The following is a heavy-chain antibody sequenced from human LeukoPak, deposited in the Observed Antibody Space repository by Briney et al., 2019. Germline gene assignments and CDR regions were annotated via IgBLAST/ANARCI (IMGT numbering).Heavy chain of an antibody. Sequence: ASVKVSCKASGYTFTSYGISRVRQAPGQGLEWMGWISAYNGNTNYAQKLQSRVTMTTDTSTSTAYMELRSLRSDDTAVYYCARELGRGYDSSGYYWGQGTLVTVSS. D-gene: IGHD3-22*01. J-gene: IGHJ4*02. CDR1: GYTFTSYG. CDR3: ARELGRGYDSSGYY. CDR2: ISAYNGNT. V-gene: IGHV1-18*01.